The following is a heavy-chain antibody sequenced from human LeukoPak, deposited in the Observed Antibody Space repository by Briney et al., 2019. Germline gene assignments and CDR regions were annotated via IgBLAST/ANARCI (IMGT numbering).Heavy chain of an antibody. CDR3: ARAQVKPGNEAFDI. D-gene: IGHD1-1*01. CDR2: TSSSSTYI. J-gene: IGHJ3*02. CDR1: AFTFSGYS. V-gene: IGHV3-21*01. Sequence: GGSLTLSCAASAFTFSGYSRNWVRPAPGNGLEWVSSTSSSSTYIDYADSVKGRFTISRDNAKNSLCLQMNSLRAEDTAVYYCARAQVKPGNEAFDIWGQGTMVTVSS.